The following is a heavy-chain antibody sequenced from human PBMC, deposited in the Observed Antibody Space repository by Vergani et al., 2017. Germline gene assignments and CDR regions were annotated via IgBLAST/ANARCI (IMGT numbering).Heavy chain of an antibody. CDR2: IYYSGST. CDR1: GGSISSGDYY. CDR3: ARVGVVRGVSYYYYYYGMDV. Sequence: QVQLQESGPGLVKPSQTLSLTCTVSGGSISSGDYYWSWIRQPPGKGLEWIGYIYYSGSTYYNPSLKRRVTISVDTSKNQFSLQLSSVTAADTAVYYCARVGVVRGVSYYYYYYGMDVWGQGTTVTVSS. D-gene: IGHD3-10*01. V-gene: IGHV4-30-4*08. J-gene: IGHJ6*02.